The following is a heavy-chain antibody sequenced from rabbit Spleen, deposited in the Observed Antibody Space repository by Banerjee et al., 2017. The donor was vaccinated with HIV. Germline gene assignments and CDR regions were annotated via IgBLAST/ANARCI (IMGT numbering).Heavy chain of an antibody. Sequence: QLKESGGGLVQPGGSLKLSCKASGFTLSSYYMNWVRQAPGKGLEWIGYIDPVFGITYYANWVNGRFSISRENAQNTVDLKMTSLTAADTATYFCARDGAGGSYFALWGPGTLVT. CDR1: GFTLSSYY. J-gene: IGHJ4*01. V-gene: IGHV1S7*01. CDR2: IDPVFGIT. D-gene: IGHD8-1*01. CDR3: ARDGAGGSYFAL.